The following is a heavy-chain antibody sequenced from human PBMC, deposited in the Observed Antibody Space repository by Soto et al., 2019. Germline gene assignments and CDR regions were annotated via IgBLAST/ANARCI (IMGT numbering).Heavy chain of an antibody. CDR1: GGSISSSSYY. CDR3: AILGSECISTSCYAPGDVEY. CDR2: IYYRGST. J-gene: IGHJ4*02. V-gene: IGHV4-39*01. Sequence: SETLSLTCTVSGGSISSSSYYWGWIRKPPGKRLERIGSIYYRGSTYYNPSLNSRVTISVDSSKNQFSLKLSSVTAADTAVYYCAILGSECISTSCYAPGDVEYWGQGTLVTVS. D-gene: IGHD2-2*01.